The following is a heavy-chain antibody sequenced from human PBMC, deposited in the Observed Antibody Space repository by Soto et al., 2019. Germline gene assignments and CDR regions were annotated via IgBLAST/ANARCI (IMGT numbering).Heavy chain of an antibody. CDR1: GFIFSNYY. V-gene: IGHV3-72*01. CDR3: VRGHNSFDA. CDR2: VRDRPRSYTT. J-gene: IGHJ5*02. Sequence: GGSLRLSCAASGFIFSNYYMDWVRQAPGKGLEWVARVRDRPRSYTTEYAASVRGRFSVSRDDSQSSLFLQMNSLKTEDTAVYYCVRGHNSFDAWGQGALVTVSS.